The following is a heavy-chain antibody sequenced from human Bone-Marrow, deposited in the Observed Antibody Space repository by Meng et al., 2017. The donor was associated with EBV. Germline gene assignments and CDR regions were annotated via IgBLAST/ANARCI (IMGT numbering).Heavy chain of an antibody. CDR2: IYHSGTT. J-gene: IGHJ5*02. V-gene: IGHV4-39*01. CDR3: ARRAASWFDP. Sequence: QLQLPESDPGLVKPSETLSLTCTVSGESITTYTSYWGWIRQPPGKGLEWIGTIYHSGTTYYNPSLQSRVTISVDTSKNQFSLKMSSVTAADTAVYYCARRAASWFDPWGQGALVTVSS. CDR1: GESITTYTSY. D-gene: IGHD5-18*01.